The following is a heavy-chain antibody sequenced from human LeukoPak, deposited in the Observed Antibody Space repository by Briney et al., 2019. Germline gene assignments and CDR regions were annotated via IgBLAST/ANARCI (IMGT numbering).Heavy chain of an antibody. Sequence: PSETLSLTCTVSGGSISSYYWSWIRQPAGKGLEWIGRIYISGNTKYNPSLKSRVTISVDTSKNQFSLKLSSVTAADTAVYYCARVYYSSSYDYWYFDLWGRGTLVTVSS. CDR3: ARVYYSSSYDYWYFDL. CDR1: GGSISSYY. J-gene: IGHJ2*01. D-gene: IGHD6-13*01. CDR2: IYISGNT. V-gene: IGHV4-4*07.